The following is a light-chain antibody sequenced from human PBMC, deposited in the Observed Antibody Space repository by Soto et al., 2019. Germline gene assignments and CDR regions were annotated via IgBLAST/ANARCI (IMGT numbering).Light chain of an antibody. J-gene: IGKJ1*01. CDR1: QSVSSN. V-gene: IGKV3-15*01. CDR2: GAS. CDR3: QQYNNWPTWT. Sequence: EIVMTQSPATLSVSPGERATLSCRASQSVSSNLAWYQQNPGQAPRLLIYGASTRATGIPARFSGSGSGTEFTLTISSLQSEDFAVYYCQQYNNWPTWTFGQGTKVDI.